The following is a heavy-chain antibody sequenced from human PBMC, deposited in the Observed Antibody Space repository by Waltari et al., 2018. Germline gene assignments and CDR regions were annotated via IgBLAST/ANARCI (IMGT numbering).Heavy chain of an antibody. Sequence: QVQLQESGPGLVKPSETLSLTCAVSGYSISSGYYWGWIRQHPGKGLEWIGSIYHSGSTYYNPSLKSRVTISVDTSKNQFSLKLSSVTAADTAVYYCARGGRGGSNPPSWFDPWGQGTLVTVSS. CDR3: ARGGRGGSNPPSWFDP. CDR1: GYSISSGYY. V-gene: IGHV4-38-2*01. J-gene: IGHJ5*02. D-gene: IGHD2-15*01. CDR2: IYHSGST.